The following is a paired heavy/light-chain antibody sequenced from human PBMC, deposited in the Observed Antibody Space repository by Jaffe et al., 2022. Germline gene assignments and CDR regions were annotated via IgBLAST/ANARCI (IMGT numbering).Light chain of an antibody. CDR2: DAS. CDR1: QTVSSY. J-gene: IGKJ4*01. CDR3: QQRSNWPLT. Sequence: EIVLTQSPATLSLSPGERATLSCRASQTVSSYLAWYQQKPGQAPRLLIYDASSRATGIPARFSGSGSGTDFTLTISSLEPEDFAVYYCQQRSNWPLTFGGGTKVEIK. V-gene: IGKV3-11*01.
Heavy chain of an antibody. CDR3: AKSMTTVTSYSDY. CDR2: ISSGGGSA. Sequence: EVQLLESGGGLVQPGGSLRLSCAASGFTFSSYAMTWVRQAPGKGLEWVSAISSGGGSAYYADSLKGRFTISRDNSRNTLYLQLNSLTAEDTAVYYCAKSMTTVTSYSDYWGQGTLVTVSS. CDR1: GFTFSSYA. D-gene: IGHD4-17*01. V-gene: IGHV3-23*01. J-gene: IGHJ4*02.